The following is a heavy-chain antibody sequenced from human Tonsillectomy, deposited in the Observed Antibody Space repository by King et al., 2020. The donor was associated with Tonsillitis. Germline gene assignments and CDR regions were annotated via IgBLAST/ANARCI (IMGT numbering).Heavy chain of an antibody. CDR1: GYTFTGYY. CDR3: ARGPTGSSDRDVVDI. CDR2: INPNSDGT. D-gene: IGHD1-26*01. Sequence: QLVQSGAEVKKPGASMKVSCKASGYTFTGYYINWVRQAPGQGLEWMGWINPNSDGTYYAHKFQDRVTMTRDTSISTAYMELNRRTSGDTAVYYGARGPTGSSDRDVVDIWGQGTLVTVSS. J-gene: IGHJ3*02. V-gene: IGHV1-2*02.